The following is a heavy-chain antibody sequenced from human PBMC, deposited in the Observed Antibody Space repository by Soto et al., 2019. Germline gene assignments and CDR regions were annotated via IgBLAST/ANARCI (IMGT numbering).Heavy chain of an antibody. CDR3: ARWCWDPIVVVVAATRGGFDY. V-gene: IGHV4-39*01. J-gene: IGHJ4*02. CDR1: GGSISSSSYY. D-gene: IGHD2-15*01. Sequence: SETLSLTCTVSGGSISSSSYYWGWIRQPPGKGLEWIGSIYYSGSTYYNPSLKSRVTISVDTSKNQFSLKLSSVTAADTAVYYCARWCWDPIVVVVAATRGGFDYWGQGTLVTVSS. CDR2: IYYSGST.